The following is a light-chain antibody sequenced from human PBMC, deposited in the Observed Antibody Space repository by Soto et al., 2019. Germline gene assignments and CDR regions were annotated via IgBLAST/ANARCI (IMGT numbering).Light chain of an antibody. CDR2: DAS. V-gene: IGKV3-11*01. J-gene: IGKJ4*01. Sequence: IVLTQSPATLSLSPGERATLSCMASESVGNYLAWYQEKPGQAPRLLIYDASNRATGIPPRFSGSGSGTDFTLTISSLEPEDFAVYYCQQRSSWPPPTFGGGTKVEI. CDR1: ESVGNY. CDR3: QQRSSWPPPT.